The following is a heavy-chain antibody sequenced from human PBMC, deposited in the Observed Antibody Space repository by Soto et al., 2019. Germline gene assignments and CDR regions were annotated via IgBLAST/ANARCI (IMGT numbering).Heavy chain of an antibody. J-gene: IGHJ6*02. CDR1: GYSFTDYH. V-gene: IGHV1-2*04. D-gene: IGHD2-8*01. CDR2: INPKSGGT. CDR3: ARGDSTDCSNGVCSFFYNHDMDV. Sequence: ASVKVSCKASGYSFTDYHIHWVRQAPGQGLEWLGRINPKSGGTSTAQKFQGWVTMTTDTFISTASMELTRLTSDDTAIYYCARGDSTDCSNGVCSFFYNHDMDVWGQGTTVTVSS.